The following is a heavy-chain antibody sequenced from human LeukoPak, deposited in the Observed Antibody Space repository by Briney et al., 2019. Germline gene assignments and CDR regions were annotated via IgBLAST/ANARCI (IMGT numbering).Heavy chain of an antibody. CDR3: ARDFRYDYVWGSHDAFDI. Sequence: SETLSLTCAVSGGSITSSSYYWGWIRQPPGRGLEWIASIYYSGSTYYNPSLKSRVTISVETSKNQFSLRLRSVTAADTAVYYCARDFRYDYVWGSHDAFDIWGQGTMVTVSS. V-gene: IGHV4-39*02. J-gene: IGHJ3*02. CDR2: IYYSGST. CDR1: GGSITSSSYY. D-gene: IGHD3-16*01.